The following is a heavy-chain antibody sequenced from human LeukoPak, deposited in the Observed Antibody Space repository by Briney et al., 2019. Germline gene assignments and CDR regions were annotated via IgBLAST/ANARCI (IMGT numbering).Heavy chain of an antibody. V-gene: IGHV3-33*01. CDR1: GYTFITYV. Sequence: PGVSLTLSCTASGYTFITYVMHWVRHAQGPGLEWVAVLWDDGSNKYYADSGKGRFTTSRDNSKNTLYLQMNSLRAEDTAVFYCARGRHRDANDFDAYDMWGQATMVIVSS. CDR2: LWDDGSNK. J-gene: IGHJ3*02. D-gene: IGHD5-24*01. CDR3: ARGRHRDANDFDAYDM.